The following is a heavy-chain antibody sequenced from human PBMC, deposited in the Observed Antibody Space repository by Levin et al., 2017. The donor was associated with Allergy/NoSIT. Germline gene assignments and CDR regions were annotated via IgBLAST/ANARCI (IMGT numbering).Heavy chain of an antibody. CDR3: ARYRGYGSGSYGYGMDV. D-gene: IGHD3-10*01. CDR1: GGSISSGGYS. V-gene: IGHV4-30-2*01. CDR2: IYHSGST. Sequence: SETLSLTCAVSGGSISSGGYSWSWIRQPPGKGLEWIGYIYHSGSTYYNPSLKSRVTISVDRSKNQFSLKLSSVTAADTAVYYCARYRGYGSGSYGYGMDVWGQGTTVTVSS. J-gene: IGHJ6*02.